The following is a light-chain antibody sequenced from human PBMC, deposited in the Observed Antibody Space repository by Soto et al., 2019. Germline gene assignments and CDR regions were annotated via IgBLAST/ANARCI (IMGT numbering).Light chain of an antibody. CDR2: DAS. CDR1: QSVSSY. CDR3: QERSNCRT. V-gene: IGKV3-11*01. J-gene: IGKJ4*01. Sequence: EIVLTQSPATLSSSAGERATLSCRASQSVSSYLAWYQQKPGKAPRLLNYDASISAAGIPARFSGSGSGTDSNPTNSTLQPEDVAVYYCQERSNCRTFGGGTKVEIK.